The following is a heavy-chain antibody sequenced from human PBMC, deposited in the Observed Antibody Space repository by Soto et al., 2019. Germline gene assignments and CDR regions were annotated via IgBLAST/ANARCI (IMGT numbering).Heavy chain of an antibody. CDR3: ARVLGEAAATVYYFDY. V-gene: IGHV4-31*03. CDR2: IYYSGST. CDR1: GGSISRGGYY. J-gene: IGHJ4*02. D-gene: IGHD2-15*01. Sequence: QVQLQESGPGLVKPSQTLSLTCTVSGGSISRGGYYWSWIRQHPGKGLEWIGYIYYSGSTYYNPSLKSRVTISVDTSKNQFSLKLSSVTAADTAVYYCARVLGEAAATVYYFDYWGQGTLVTVSS.